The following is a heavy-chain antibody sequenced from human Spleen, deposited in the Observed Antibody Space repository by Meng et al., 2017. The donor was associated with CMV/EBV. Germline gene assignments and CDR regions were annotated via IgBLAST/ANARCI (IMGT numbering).Heavy chain of an antibody. Sequence: QVPLQQWGAGLLKPSETLSLTCAVYGGSFSGYYWSWIRQPPGKGLEWIGEINHSGSTNYNPSLKSRVTISVDTSKNQFSLKLSSVTAADTAVYYCASLRSGGWRDYWGQGTLVTVSS. CDR3: ASLRSGGWRDY. CDR2: INHSGST. D-gene: IGHD1-26*01. V-gene: IGHV4-34*01. J-gene: IGHJ4*02. CDR1: GGSFSGYY.